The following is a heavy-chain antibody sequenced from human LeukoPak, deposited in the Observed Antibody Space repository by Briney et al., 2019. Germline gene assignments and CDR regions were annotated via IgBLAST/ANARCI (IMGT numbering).Heavy chain of an antibody. CDR2: ISVYNGDT. CDR3: ARYDRYCSGGDCHYYFEY. V-gene: IGHV1-18*01. D-gene: IGHD2-15*01. Sequence: ASVKVSCKASGYTFTNYAIRWVRQAPGQGLEWMGWISVYNGDTKYPQKFQGRVTMTTDTSTSTAYMELRSLRSDDTAVYYCARYDRYCSGGDCHYYFEYWGQGTLVTVSS. CDR1: GYTFTNYA. J-gene: IGHJ4*02.